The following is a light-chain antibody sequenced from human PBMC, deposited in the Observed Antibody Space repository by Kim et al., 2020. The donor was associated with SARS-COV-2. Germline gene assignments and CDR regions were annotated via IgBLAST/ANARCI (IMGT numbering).Light chain of an antibody. CDR2: DVT. V-gene: IGLV2-8*01. CDR3: SSYAGSNVLGV. CDR1: SNDVGAYNS. J-gene: IGLJ3*02. Sequence: QSVTISCTGTSNDVGAYNSVSWYQQHPGKAPRLLIYDVTERPSGVPDRFSGSKSVNTASLTVSGLQAEDEAVYYCSSYAGSNVLGVFGGGTQLTVL.